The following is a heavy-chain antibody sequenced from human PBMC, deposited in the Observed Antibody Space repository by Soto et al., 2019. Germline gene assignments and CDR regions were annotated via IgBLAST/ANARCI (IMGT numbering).Heavy chain of an antibody. J-gene: IGHJ4*02. Sequence: SETLSLTCTVSGGSISSSSYYWGWIRQPPGKGLEWIGNIYYSGSAYYNPSLKSRVTISVDTSKNQFPLKLSSVTAADTAVYYCARKYCSSTTCYEHFDYWGQGTLVIVSS. D-gene: IGHD2-2*01. CDR3: ARKYCSSTTCYEHFDY. CDR1: GGSISSSSYY. CDR2: IYYSGSA. V-gene: IGHV4-39*06.